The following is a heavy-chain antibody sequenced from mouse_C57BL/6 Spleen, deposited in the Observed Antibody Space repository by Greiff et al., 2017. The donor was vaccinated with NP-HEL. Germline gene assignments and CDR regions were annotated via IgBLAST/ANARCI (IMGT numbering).Heavy chain of an antibody. D-gene: IGHD1-1*01. V-gene: IGHV1-55*01. J-gene: IGHJ1*03. CDR2: IYPGSGST. Sequence: QVQLQQPGAELVKPGASVKMSCKASGYTFTSYWITWVKQRPGQGLEWIGDIYPGSGSTNYNEKLKSKATLTVDTSSSTSYMQLSSLTSEDSAVYYCARAITTVSWYFDVWGTGTTVTVSS. CDR3: ARAITTVSWYFDV. CDR1: GYTFTSYW.